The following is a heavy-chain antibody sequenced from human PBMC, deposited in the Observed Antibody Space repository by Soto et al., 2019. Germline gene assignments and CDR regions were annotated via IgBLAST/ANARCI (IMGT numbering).Heavy chain of an antibody. D-gene: IGHD6-19*01. CDR1: GGTFSSYA. CDR3: ARRIAVAGTEMVYFYY. V-gene: IGHV1-69*01. J-gene: IGHJ4*02. CDR2: IIPIFGTA. Sequence: QVQLVQSGAEVKKPGSSVKVSCKASGGTFSSYAISWVRQAPGQGLEWMGGIIPIFGTANYAQKLQGRVTITADESTSTAYMKRSSLRSEDTAVYYCARRIAVAGTEMVYFYYWGQGTLVTVSS.